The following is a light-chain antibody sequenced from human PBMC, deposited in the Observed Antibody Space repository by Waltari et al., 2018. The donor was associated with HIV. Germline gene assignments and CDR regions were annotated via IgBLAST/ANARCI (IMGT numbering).Light chain of an antibody. CDR3: AAWDDSLL. Sequence: QSVLTQPPSASGTPGPRGTISCSGSRSNIGSKYVYWYQQLPGTAPKLLIYTNNQRPSGVPDRFSGSKSGTSASLAISGLRSEDEADYYCAAWDDSLLFGGGTKLTV. CDR2: TNN. V-gene: IGLV1-47*01. CDR1: RSNIGSKY. J-gene: IGLJ2*01.